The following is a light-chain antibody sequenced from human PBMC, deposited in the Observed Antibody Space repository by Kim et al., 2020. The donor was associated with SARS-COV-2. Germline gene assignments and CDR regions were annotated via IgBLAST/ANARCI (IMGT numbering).Light chain of an antibody. J-gene: IGLJ2*01. CDR1: SSDVGSYNR. V-gene: IGLV2-18*02. CDR3: SSYTSSSTYVV. Sequence: QSVTLSCTGTSSDVGSYNRVSWYQQPPGTAPKLMIYEVSNRPSGVPGRFSGSKSGNTASLTISGLQAEDEADYYCSSYTSSSTYVVFGGGTQLTVL. CDR2: EVS.